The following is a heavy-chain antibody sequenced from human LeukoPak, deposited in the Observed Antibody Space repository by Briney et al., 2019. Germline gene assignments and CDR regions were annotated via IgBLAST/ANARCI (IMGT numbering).Heavy chain of an antibody. CDR1: GGSISSDDDY. Sequence: SETLSLTCSVSGGSISSDDDYWSWIRQPPGKGLEWIGSIYYSGSTYYNPSLKSRVTISVDTSKIQFSLRLSSVTAADTAVYYCARLGVFGVVSDSWGQGILVTVSS. V-gene: IGHV4-39*01. CDR2: IYYSGST. J-gene: IGHJ4*02. CDR3: ARLGVFGVVSDS. D-gene: IGHD3-3*01.